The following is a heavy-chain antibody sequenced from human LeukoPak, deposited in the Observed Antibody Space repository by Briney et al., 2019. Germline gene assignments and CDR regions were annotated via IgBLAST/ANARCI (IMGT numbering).Heavy chain of an antibody. CDR3: AKDRSAPAEEYHYCYMDV. J-gene: IGHJ6*03. CDR2: ISSSRSYI. CDR1: GFTFSSYT. Sequence: GGSLRLSCAASGFTFSSYTMNWVRQAPGKGLEWVSSISSSRSYIYYADSVKGRFTISRDNAKNSLYLQMNSLRAEDTAVYYCAKDRSAPAEEYHYCYMDVWGKGTTVTVSS. V-gene: IGHV3-21*01.